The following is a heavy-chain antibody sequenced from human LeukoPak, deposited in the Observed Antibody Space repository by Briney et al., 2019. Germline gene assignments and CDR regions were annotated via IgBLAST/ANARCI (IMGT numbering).Heavy chain of an antibody. CDR3: ARGLMGGHDFDY. V-gene: IGHV1-2*02. D-gene: IGHD5-12*01. CDR2: INPNSGGT. CDR1: GYSFTGYY. Sequence: GASVKVSCKASGYSFTGYYMHWVRQAPGQGLEWMGCINPNSGGTDYAQKFQGRVTMTRDTSISTAYMELSRMRSDDTAVYYCARGLMGGHDFDYWGQGTLVTVSS. J-gene: IGHJ4*02.